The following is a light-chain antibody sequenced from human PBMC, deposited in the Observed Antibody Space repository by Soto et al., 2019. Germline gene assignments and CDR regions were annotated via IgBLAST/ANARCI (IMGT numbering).Light chain of an antibody. V-gene: IGKV1-33*01. CDR3: QQYDSLPLT. J-gene: IGKJ1*01. Sequence: DIKMTESPSSLSASVGDRVTITCHATSDINNNSMCYQQKPGAAPNLLIYDASDSAARLPTRFSRGGSGTGFTFTISSLQPDDSATYYYQQYDSLPLTFGQGTKLDIK. CDR1: SDINNN. CDR2: DAS.